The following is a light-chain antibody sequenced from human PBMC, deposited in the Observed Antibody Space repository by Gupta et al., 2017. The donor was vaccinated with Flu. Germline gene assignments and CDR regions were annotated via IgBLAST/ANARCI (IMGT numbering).Light chain of an antibody. J-gene: IGKJ1*01. CDR2: RVS. V-gene: IGKV2-30*02. Sequence: ISCRSSQSLVHSNGNTYLTWFQQRPGQSPRRLIYRVSNRDSGVPDRFSGSGLGTDFTLKISRVEAEDVGVYYCMQGTHWPTFGQGTKVEIK. CDR1: QSLVHSNGNTY. CDR3: MQGTHWPT.